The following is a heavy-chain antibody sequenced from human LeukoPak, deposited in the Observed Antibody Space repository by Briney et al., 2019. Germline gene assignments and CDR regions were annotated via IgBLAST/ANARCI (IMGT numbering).Heavy chain of an antibody. J-gene: IGHJ4*02. CDR1: GGSISSSSYY. Sequence: SETLSLTCTVSGGSISSSSYYWGWIRQPPGKGLEWIGSIYYSGSTYYNPSLKSRVTISVDTSKNQFSLKLSSVTAADTAVYYCARDEWCSGGSCLVDYWGQGTLVTVSS. D-gene: IGHD2-15*01. CDR2: IYYSGST. V-gene: IGHV4-39*07. CDR3: ARDEWCSGGSCLVDY.